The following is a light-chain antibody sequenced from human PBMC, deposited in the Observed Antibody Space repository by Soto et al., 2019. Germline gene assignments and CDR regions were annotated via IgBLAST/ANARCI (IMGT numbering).Light chain of an antibody. CDR3: CSYAGSPV. V-gene: IGLV2-23*02. CDR1: SSDVGSYNL. J-gene: IGLJ3*02. Sequence: QSALTQPASVSGSPGQSITISCTGTSSDVGSYNLVSWYQQHPGKAPKLMIYEVSKRPSGVSNRFSGSKSGNTASLTISGLQAEDEADYYCCSYAGSPVFGGGTKLPVL. CDR2: EVS.